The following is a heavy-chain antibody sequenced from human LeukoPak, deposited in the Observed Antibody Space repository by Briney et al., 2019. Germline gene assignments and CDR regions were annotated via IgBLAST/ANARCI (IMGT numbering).Heavy chain of an antibody. D-gene: IGHD2-15*01. Sequence: PGGSMRRSCAASGLAFSAYKMHWVRQAPRKGLLRVSRISTDGYTTDYADFVQGRFTASRDNTKNTWSLEMNSLRAEDTAVYYCVVGGSPGYWGQGTLVTVSS. V-gene: IGHV3-74*01. CDR3: VVGGSPGY. J-gene: IGHJ4*02. CDR2: ISTDGYTT. CDR1: GLAFSAYK.